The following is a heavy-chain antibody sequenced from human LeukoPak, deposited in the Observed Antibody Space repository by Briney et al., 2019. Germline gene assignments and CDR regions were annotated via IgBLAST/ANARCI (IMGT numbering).Heavy chain of an antibody. D-gene: IGHD1-26*01. J-gene: IGHJ4*02. Sequence: GASVKVSCKASGDTFTGYYMHWVRQAPGQGLEWMGWINPNSGGTNYAQKFQGRVTMTRDTSISTAYMELSRLRSDDTAVYYCARDLSLVGAAYYFYYWGQGTLVTVSS. CDR2: INPNSGGT. CDR1: GDTFTGYY. V-gene: IGHV1-2*02. CDR3: ARDLSLVGAAYYFYY.